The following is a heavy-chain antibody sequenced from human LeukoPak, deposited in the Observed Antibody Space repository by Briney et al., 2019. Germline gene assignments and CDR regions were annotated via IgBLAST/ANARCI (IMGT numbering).Heavy chain of an antibody. CDR2: INPNSGGT. CDR3: ARYRGYCSSTSCYGGDYYYYYMDV. V-gene: IGHV1-2*02. Sequence: ASVKVSCKASGYTFTGYYMHWVRQAPGQGLEWMGWINPNSGGTNYAQKFQGRVTMTRDTSISTAYMELSRLRSDDTAVYYCARYRGYCSSTSCYGGDYYYYYMDVWGKGTTVTVSS. CDR1: GYTFTGYY. D-gene: IGHD2-2*01. J-gene: IGHJ6*03.